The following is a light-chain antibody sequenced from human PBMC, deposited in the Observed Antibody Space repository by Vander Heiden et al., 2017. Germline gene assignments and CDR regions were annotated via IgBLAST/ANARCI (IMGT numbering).Light chain of an antibody. CDR1: QSVSTW. CDR3: QQYDTYGT. V-gene: IGKV1-5*03. CDR2: KAS. Sequence: IQMTQSPSTLSASIGDRVIITCRASQSVSTWLAWYQQKPGKAPKLLIYKASSLESGVPSRFSGSGSGTEFTLTISSLQPDDFATYYCQQYDTYGTFGQGTKVDIK. J-gene: IGKJ1*01.